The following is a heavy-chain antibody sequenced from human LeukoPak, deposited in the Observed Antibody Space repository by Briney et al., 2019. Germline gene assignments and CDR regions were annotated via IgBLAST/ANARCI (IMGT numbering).Heavy chain of an antibody. CDR3: ARGPAGWGSLDS. Sequence: PGGSLRLSCAASGFTFRSYWMHWVRQAPGKGLLWVSRINSDGSSTNYADSVKGRFTISRDNAKNTLYLQVKSLRAEDTAVYYCARGPAGWGSLDSWGQGTLVTVSS. J-gene: IGHJ4*02. V-gene: IGHV3-74*01. CDR1: GFTFRSYW. D-gene: IGHD7-27*01. CDR2: INSDGSST.